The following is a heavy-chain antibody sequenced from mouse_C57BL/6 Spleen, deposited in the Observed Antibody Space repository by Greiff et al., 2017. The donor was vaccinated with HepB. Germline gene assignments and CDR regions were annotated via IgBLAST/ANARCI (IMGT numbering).Heavy chain of an antibody. CDR2: IDPSDSYT. Sequence: QVQLKQPGAELVMPGASVKLSCKASGYTFTSYWMHWVKQRPGQGLEWIGEIDPSDSYTNYNQKFKGKSTLTVDKSSSTAYMQLSSLTSEDSAVYYCARPFYYGSSYYVDYWGQGTTLTVSS. CDR1: GYTFTSYW. CDR3: ARPFYYGSSYYVDY. V-gene: IGHV1-69*01. J-gene: IGHJ2*01. D-gene: IGHD1-1*01.